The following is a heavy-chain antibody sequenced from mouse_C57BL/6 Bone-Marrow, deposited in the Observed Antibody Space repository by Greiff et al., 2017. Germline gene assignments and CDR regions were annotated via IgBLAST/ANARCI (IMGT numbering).Heavy chain of an antibody. CDR1: GYTFTSYW. CDR2: IHPNSGST. Sequence: QVQLQQPGAELVKPGASVKLSCKASGYTFTSYWMHWVKQRPGQGLEWIGMIHPNSGSTNYNEKFKSKATLTVDKSSSTAYMQLSSLTSEDSAVYYCARSHFYYSNYVAWFAYWGQGTLVTVSA. J-gene: IGHJ3*01. V-gene: IGHV1-64*01. CDR3: ARSHFYYSNYVAWFAY. D-gene: IGHD2-5*01.